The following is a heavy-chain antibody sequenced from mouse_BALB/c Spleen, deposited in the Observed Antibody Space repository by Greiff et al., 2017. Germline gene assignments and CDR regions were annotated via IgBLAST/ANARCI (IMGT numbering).Heavy chain of an antibody. J-gene: IGHJ4*01. CDR3: AREEGMIATSAMDY. D-gene: IGHD2-4*01. Sequence: VKLQESGPGLVAPSQSLSITCTVSGFSLTGYGVNWVRQPPGKGLEWLGMIWGDGSTDYNSALKSRLSISKDNSKSQVFLKMNSLQTDDTARYYCAREEGMIATSAMDYWGQGTSVTVSS. V-gene: IGHV2-6-7*01. CDR1: GFSLTGYG. CDR2: IWGDGST.